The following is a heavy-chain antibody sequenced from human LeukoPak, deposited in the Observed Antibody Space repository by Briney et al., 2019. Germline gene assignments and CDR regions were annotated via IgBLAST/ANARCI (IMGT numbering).Heavy chain of an antibody. D-gene: IGHD2-2*01. V-gene: IGHV1-18*01. CDR3: ARAIDNSAAIYNY. CDR2: ISAYNGNT. CDR1: GYTFTSYG. Sequence: ASVKVSCKASGYTFTSYGISWVRQAPGQGLEWMGWISAYNGNTNYAQKLQGRVTMTTDTSTSTAYVELRSLRSDDTAVYYCARAIDNSAAIYNYWGQGTLVTVSS. J-gene: IGHJ4*02.